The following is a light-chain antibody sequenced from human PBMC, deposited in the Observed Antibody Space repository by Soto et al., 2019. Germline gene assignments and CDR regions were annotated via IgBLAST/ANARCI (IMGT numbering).Light chain of an antibody. V-gene: IGKV1-39*01. CDR3: QQSFRTLIS. CDR2: GAS. CDR1: ESIISY. Sequence: DIQMTQSPSSLSASIGDRVTITCRASESIISYLNWYQQKPGKAPKLMISGASTLQSGVPSRFSGRGSGTDFTLAISSLQPEDVGTYYCQQSFRTLISFGGGTKVEIK. J-gene: IGKJ4*01.